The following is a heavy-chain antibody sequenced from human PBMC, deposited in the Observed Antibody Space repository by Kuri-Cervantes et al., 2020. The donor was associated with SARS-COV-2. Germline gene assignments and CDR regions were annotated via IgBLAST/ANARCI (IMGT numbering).Heavy chain of an antibody. CDR3: ARGVSPGIAAAGTGDY. D-gene: IGHD6-13*01. CDR1: GGSFSGYY. V-gene: IGHV4-34*01. Sequence: SETLSLTCAVYGGSFSGYYWSWIRQPPGKGLEWIGEINHSGSTNYNPSLKSRVPVSVDTSKNQFSLKLSSVTAADTAVYYCARGVSPGIAAAGTGDYWGQGTLVTVSS. J-gene: IGHJ4*02. CDR2: INHSGST.